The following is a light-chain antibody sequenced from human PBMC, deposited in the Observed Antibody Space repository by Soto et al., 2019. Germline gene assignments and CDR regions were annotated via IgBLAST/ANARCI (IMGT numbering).Light chain of an antibody. CDR1: QGISSY. CDR3: QHYNSFPIT. Sequence: AIRLTQSPSSLSASTGDRVTITCRASQGISSYLAWYQQKPGKAPKLLIYAASTLQSGVPARFSGSGSRTDFTFTINSLQPEDIGTYYCQHYNSFPITFGQGTRLDIK. V-gene: IGKV1-8*01. J-gene: IGKJ5*01. CDR2: AAS.